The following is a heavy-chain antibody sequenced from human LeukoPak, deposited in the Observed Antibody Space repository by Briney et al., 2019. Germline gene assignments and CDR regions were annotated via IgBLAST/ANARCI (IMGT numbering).Heavy chain of an antibody. CDR3: TTDKDYASGRG. D-gene: IGHD3-10*01. V-gene: IGHV3-21*04. Sequence: GGSLRLSCAASGFTFSSYSMNWVRQAPGKGLEWVSSISSSSSYIYYADSVKGRFTISRDNSKNTQYLQMNSLRAEDTAVYYCTTDKDYASGRGWGQGTLVTVSS. J-gene: IGHJ4*02. CDR1: GFTFSSYS. CDR2: ISSSSSYI.